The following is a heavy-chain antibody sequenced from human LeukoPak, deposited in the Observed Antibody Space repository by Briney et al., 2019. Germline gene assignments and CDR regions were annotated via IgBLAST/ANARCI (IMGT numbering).Heavy chain of an antibody. CDR1: GFTFSSYA. CDR2: ISCDGSNK. CDR3: ARDLYDSSGYHDY. Sequence: PGGSLRLSCAASGFTFSSYAMHWVRQAPGKGLEWVAVISCDGSNKYYADSVKGRFTISRDNSKNTLYLQMNSLRAEDTAVYYCARDLYDSSGYHDYWGQGTLVTVSS. D-gene: IGHD3-22*01. V-gene: IGHV3-30-3*01. J-gene: IGHJ4*02.